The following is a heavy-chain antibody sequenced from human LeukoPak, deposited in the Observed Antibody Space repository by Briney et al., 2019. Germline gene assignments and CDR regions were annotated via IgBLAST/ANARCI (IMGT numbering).Heavy chain of an antibody. D-gene: IGHD3-10*01. J-gene: IGHJ4*02. CDR3: AKDRIPYGSGSPFDY. CDR1: GFTVSSNY. V-gene: IGHV3-66*01. CDR2: IYSGGST. Sequence: GGSLRLSCAASGFTVSSNYMSWVRQAPGKGLEWVSVIYSGGSTYYADSVKGRFTISRDNSKNTLYLQMNSLRAEDTAVYYCAKDRIPYGSGSPFDYWGQGTLVTVSS.